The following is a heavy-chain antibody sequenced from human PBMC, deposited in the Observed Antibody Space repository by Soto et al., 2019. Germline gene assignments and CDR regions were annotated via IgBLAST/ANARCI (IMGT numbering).Heavy chain of an antibody. V-gene: IGHV3-48*01. Sequence: GGSLRLSCAASGFTFSSYGMNWVRQAPGKGLEWVSYISSSSSTIYYADSVKGRFTISRDNAKNSLYLKMNSLRAEDTAVYYFARDRREDYDILTGSPVGYWGQGTLVTVSS. D-gene: IGHD3-9*01. CDR2: ISSSSSTI. CDR3: ARDRREDYDILTGSPVGY. J-gene: IGHJ4*02. CDR1: GFTFSSYG.